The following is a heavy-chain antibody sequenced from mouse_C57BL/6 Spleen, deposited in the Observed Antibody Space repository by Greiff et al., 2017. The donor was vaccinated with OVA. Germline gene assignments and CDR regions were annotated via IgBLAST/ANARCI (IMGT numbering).Heavy chain of an antibody. CDR3: ARGGLRRRYAMDY. J-gene: IGHJ4*01. CDR1: GYTFTSYW. Sequence: QVQLQQPGAELVKPGASVKLSCKASGYTFTSYWMHWVKQRPGRGLEWLGRIDPNSGGTKYNEKFKSKATLTVDKPSRTTYMQLSSLTSEDSAVYYCARGGLRRRYAMDYWGQGTSVTVSS. V-gene: IGHV1-72*01. D-gene: IGHD2-4*01. CDR2: IDPNSGGT.